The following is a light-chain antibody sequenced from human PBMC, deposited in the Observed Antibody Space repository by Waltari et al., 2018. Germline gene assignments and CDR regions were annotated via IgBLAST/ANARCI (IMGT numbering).Light chain of an antibody. CDR1: QSVSSIS. CDR2: GTS. J-gene: IGKJ4*01. Sequence: IVLTQSPDTLSLSPGERATPSCRASQSVSSISLAWYQQKPGQAPRLLIYGTSSRATGFPDRFSGSGSGTDFTLTISRLEPEDFAVYHCQQYDGSAVTFGGGTKVEIK. CDR3: QQYDGSAVT. V-gene: IGKV3-20*01.